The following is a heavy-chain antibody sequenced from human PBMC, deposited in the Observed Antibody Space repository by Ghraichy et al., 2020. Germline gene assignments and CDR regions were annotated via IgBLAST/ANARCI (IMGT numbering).Heavy chain of an antibody. J-gene: IGHJ6*03. Sequence: GEALNISCAASGFTVSSNYMSWVRQAPGKGLEWVSVIYSGGSTYYADSVKGRFTISRHNSKNTLYLQMNSLRAEDTAVYYCARVPSRSGTTYYYYYMDVWGKGTTVTVSS. CDR2: IYSGGST. CDR3: ARVPSRSGTTYYYYYMDV. V-gene: IGHV3-53*04. CDR1: GFTVSSNY. D-gene: IGHD3-3*01.